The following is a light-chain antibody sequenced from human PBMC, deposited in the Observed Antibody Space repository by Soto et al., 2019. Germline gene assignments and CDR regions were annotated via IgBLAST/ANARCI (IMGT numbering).Light chain of an antibody. CDR1: QSVSSN. Sequence: EVVLAQCPATLSFPPGERATVSFRSSQSVSSNYLAWYQQKPGQAPRLLIYGASSRATGIPARFSGSGSGTEFTLTINSLQSEDSAVYYCQQHNQWPITFGQGTRLEIK. CDR3: QQHNQWPIT. V-gene: IGKV3D-15*01. CDR2: GAS. J-gene: IGKJ5*01.